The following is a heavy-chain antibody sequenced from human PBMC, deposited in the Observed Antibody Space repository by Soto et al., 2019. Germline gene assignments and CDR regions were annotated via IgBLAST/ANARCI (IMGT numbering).Heavy chain of an antibody. J-gene: IGHJ5*02. CDR2: IWYDGSNK. D-gene: IGHD2-21*01. Sequence: GGSLRLSCAASGFTFSSYGMHWVRQAPGKGLEWVAVIWYDGSNKYYADSVKGRFTISRDNSKNTLYLQMNSLRAEDTAVYYCAKDPGRLDWFDPWGQGTLVTVSS. CDR3: AKDPGRLDWFDP. V-gene: IGHV3-33*06. CDR1: GFTFSSYG.